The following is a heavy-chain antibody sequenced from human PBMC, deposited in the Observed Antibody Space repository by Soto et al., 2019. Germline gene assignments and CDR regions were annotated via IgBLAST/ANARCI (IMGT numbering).Heavy chain of an antibody. CDR3: ARDGSRSWYSV. CDR2: ISAHYGTT. Sequence: GASVKVSCKASGYTFTSYGISWVRQAPGQGLEWMGWISAHYGTTNYAQKFQGRVTMTTETSTSTAYMELRSLRSDDTAVYYCARDGSRSWYSVWGQGTLVTVSS. J-gene: IGHJ4*02. V-gene: IGHV1-18*01. CDR1: GYTFTSYG. D-gene: IGHD6-13*01.